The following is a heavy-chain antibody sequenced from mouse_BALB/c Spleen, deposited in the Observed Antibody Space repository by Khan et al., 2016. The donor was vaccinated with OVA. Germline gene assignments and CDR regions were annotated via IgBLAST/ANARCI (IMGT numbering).Heavy chain of an antibody. CDR1: GDSITTGY. CDR2: IIYTGYT. Sequence: EVQLQESGPSLVKPSQPLSLPCSVTGDSITTGYWNWIRKFPGNKLEYMGYIIYTGYTYYNPSLKSRISITRHTSNNQYYLQLNSVTDEDTATYYGARSTYRYAFVYWGQGTLVTVSA. CDR3: ARSTYRYAFVY. V-gene: IGHV3-8*02. J-gene: IGHJ3*01. D-gene: IGHD2-14*01.